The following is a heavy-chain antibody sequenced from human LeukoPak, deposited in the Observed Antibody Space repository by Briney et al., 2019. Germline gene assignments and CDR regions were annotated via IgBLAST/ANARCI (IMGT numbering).Heavy chain of an antibody. Sequence: SETLSLTCSVSGASISSTTYYWSWVRQPAGKGLEWIGRMYTGGSTNYNPSLKSRVTISVDTSKNQFSLKLSSVTAADTAVYYCARQLWFGEYYFDYWGQGTLVTVSS. CDR3: ARQLWFGEYYFDY. D-gene: IGHD3-10*01. V-gene: IGHV4-61*02. CDR1: GASISSTTYY. CDR2: MYTGGST. J-gene: IGHJ4*02.